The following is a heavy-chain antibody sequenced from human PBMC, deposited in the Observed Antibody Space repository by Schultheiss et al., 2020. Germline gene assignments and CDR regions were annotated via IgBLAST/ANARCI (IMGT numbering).Heavy chain of an antibody. D-gene: IGHD2-21*01. Sequence: GGSLRLSCAASGFTFSSYAMHWVRQAPGKGLEWVANIKQDGSEKYYVDSVKGRFTISRDNAKNSVYLQMNSLRAEDTAVYYCAREGRGGDADYWGQGTLVTVSA. CDR1: GFTFSSYA. J-gene: IGHJ4*02. CDR3: AREGRGGDADY. CDR2: IKQDGSEK. V-gene: IGHV3-7*01.